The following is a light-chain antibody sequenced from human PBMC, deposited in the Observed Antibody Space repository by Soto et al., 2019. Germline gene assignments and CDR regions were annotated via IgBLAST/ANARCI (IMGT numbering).Light chain of an antibody. Sequence: DIQMTQSPSTLSASVGDRVTITCRASQSISSWLAWYQQKPGKAPKLLIYDASSLESGVPSRFSGSGSGTEFTLTISSLRLDDFATYYCQQYNSYSGTFGQGTKLEIK. CDR2: DAS. CDR1: QSISSW. V-gene: IGKV1-5*01. CDR3: QQYNSYSGT. J-gene: IGKJ2*01.